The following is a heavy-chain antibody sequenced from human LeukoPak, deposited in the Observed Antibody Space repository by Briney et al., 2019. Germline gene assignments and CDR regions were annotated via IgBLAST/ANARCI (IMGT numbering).Heavy chain of an antibody. Sequence: GGSLRPSCAASGFTFSSYAMNWVRQAPAKGLEWVSGISGSGRDTYYADSVKGRFTISRDNSKNTLYLQMNSLRADDTAVYYCATNYYDSSGYFPDFDYWGQGALVSVSS. CDR1: GFTFSSYA. CDR2: ISGSGRDT. J-gene: IGHJ4*02. V-gene: IGHV3-23*01. CDR3: ATNYYDSSGYFPDFDY. D-gene: IGHD3-22*01.